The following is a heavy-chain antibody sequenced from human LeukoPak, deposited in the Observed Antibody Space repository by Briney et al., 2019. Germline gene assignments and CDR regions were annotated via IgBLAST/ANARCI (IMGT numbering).Heavy chain of an antibody. D-gene: IGHD2-15*01. V-gene: IGHV3-30*02. J-gene: IGHJ6*03. CDR3: ARGRGYCSGGSCPYYYMDV. CDR2: IRYDGSNK. Sequence: QPGGSLRLSCAASGFTFSSHGTHWVRQAPGKGLEWVAFIRYDGSNKYYADSVKGRFTISRDNSKNTLYLQMNSLRAEDTAVYYCARGRGYCSGGSCPYYYMDVWGKGTTVTVSS. CDR1: GFTFSSHG.